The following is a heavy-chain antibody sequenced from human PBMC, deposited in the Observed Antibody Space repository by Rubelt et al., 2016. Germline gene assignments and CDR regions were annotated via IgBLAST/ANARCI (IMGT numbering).Heavy chain of an antibody. J-gene: IGHJ4*02. V-gene: IGHV7-4-1*02. CDR3: ARGMPSHTAPHY. CDR2: INTNSGDP. CDR1: GYTFTSYA. Sequence: QVQLVQSGSELKKPGASVKVSCKASGYTFTSYAMNWVRQAPGQGLEWMGWINTNSGDPTYAQGCTGRFVFSLDTSVSTADLQISSLEAEDTAMYYCARGMPSHTAPHYWGQGTLVTVSS. D-gene: IGHD2-2*01.